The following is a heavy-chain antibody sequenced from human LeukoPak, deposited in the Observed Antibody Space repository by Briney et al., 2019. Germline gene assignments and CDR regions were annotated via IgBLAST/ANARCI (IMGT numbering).Heavy chain of an antibody. CDR3: ARMTTVTTGQVY. V-gene: IGHV3-48*03. D-gene: IGHD4-17*01. CDR1: GFTFSSYE. J-gene: IGHJ4*02. CDR2: ISSSGSTI. Sequence: TGGSLRLPCAASGFTFSSYEMNWVRQAPGKGLEWVSYISSSGSTIYYADSVKGRFTISRDNAKNSLYLQMNSLRAEDTAVYYCARMTTVTTGQVYWGQGTLVTVSS.